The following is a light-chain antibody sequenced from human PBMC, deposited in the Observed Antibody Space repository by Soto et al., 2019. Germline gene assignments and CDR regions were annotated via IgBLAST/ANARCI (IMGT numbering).Light chain of an antibody. V-gene: IGLV2-14*01. CDR1: SSDVGGYNY. CDR3: SSYTSSTNYV. CDR2: DVS. J-gene: IGLJ1*01. Sequence: LTQPASVSGSPGQSITISCTGTSSDVGGYNYVSWYQQHPGKAPKLMIYDVSNRPSGVSNRFSGSKSGNTASLTISGLQAEDEADYYCSSYTSSTNYVFGTGTKVTVL.